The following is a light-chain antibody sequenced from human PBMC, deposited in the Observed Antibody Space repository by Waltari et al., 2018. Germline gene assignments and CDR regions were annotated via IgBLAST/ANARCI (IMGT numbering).Light chain of an antibody. CDR3: QQRSNWPPSLT. CDR2: DAS. CDR1: QSVSSY. J-gene: IGKJ4*01. Sequence: ELVLTQSPATLSLSPGARATLSCRASQSVSSYLAWYQQKPGQAPRLLIYDASNRATGIPARFSGSGSGTDFTLTISSLEPEDFAVYYCQQRSNWPPSLTFGGGTKVEIK. V-gene: IGKV3-11*01.